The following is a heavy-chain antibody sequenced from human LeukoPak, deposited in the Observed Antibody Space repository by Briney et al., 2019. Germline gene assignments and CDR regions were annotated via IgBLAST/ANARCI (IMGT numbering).Heavy chain of an antibody. CDR1: GGSFTIYS. V-gene: IGHV4-34*01. CDR3: ARRVRSADYRLDY. CDR2: ISPSGNT. J-gene: IGHJ4*02. Sequence: PETLSLTCAVYGGSFTIYSWTWIRQPPGKSLEWVGEISPSGNTQYNPSLKSRVTISLDASKSQIYLKLNSVTAADTAVYYCARRVRSADYRLDYWGQGTLVTVSS. D-gene: IGHD4-11*01.